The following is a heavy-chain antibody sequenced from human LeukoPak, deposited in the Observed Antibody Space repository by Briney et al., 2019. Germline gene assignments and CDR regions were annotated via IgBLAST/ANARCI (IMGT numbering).Heavy chain of an antibody. D-gene: IGHD5-12*01. V-gene: IGHV5-10-1*01. Sequence: PGAALEISSEGSGSFFTSYRSSGGRQLAGKGVERRGRIDPSDSYTNERPSLRGHVTIAADKSIRTAYLQWSSQKASENAMYYCARQLYSAYDPDYWGQGTLVTVSS. CDR1: GSFFTSYR. J-gene: IGHJ4*02. CDR3: ARQLYSAYDPDY. CDR2: IDPSDSYT.